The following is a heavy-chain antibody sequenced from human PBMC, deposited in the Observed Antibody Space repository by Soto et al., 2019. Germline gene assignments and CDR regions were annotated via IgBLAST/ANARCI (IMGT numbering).Heavy chain of an antibody. CDR3: AKAPVYCSGGSCYSDAFDI. CDR1: GFTFSSYA. J-gene: IGHJ3*02. Sequence: GGSLRLSCAASGFTFSSYAMSWVRQAPGKGLEWVSAISGSGGSTYYADSVKGRFTISRDNSKNTLYLQMNSLRAEDMAVYYCAKAPVYCSGGSCYSDAFDIWGQGTMVTVSS. CDR2: ISGSGGST. V-gene: IGHV3-23*01. D-gene: IGHD2-15*01.